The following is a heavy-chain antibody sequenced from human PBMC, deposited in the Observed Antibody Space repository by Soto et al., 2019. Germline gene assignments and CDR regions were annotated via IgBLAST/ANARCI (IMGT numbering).Heavy chain of an antibody. CDR3: VKYHPWAVADP. Sequence: PGGSLRLSCAGSNLTFNVYAFHWVRQAPGKGLEWVALISYDGKNKYYADSVRGRFTISRDNSKDMLYLQMNSLTPEDTAVYFCVKYHPWAVADPWGQGTLVTVSS. D-gene: IGHD6-19*01. J-gene: IGHJ5*02. V-gene: IGHV3-30*18. CDR2: ISYDGKNK. CDR1: NLTFNVYA.